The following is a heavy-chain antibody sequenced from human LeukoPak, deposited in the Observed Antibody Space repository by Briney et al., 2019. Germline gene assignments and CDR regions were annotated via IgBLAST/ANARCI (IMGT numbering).Heavy chain of an antibody. Sequence: ASVKVSCKVSGYTLTELSMHWVRQAHGKGHEWMGGFDPEDGETIYAQKFQGRVTMTEDTSTDTAYMELSSLRSEDTAVYYCATVGIAAAGYWFDPWGQGTLVTVSS. CDR2: FDPEDGET. CDR1: GYTLTELS. D-gene: IGHD6-13*01. V-gene: IGHV1-24*01. CDR3: ATVGIAAAGYWFDP. J-gene: IGHJ5*02.